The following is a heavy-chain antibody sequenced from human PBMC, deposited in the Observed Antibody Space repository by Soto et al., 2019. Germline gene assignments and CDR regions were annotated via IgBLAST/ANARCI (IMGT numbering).Heavy chain of an antibody. Sequence: QVQLQESGPGLVKPSGTLSLTCAVSGGSIRSNNRWSWVRQPPGKGLEWIGEIFHSGSTHYNPSLKTRVTISVDKSKNQFSLKLSSVTAADTAVYYCARVYSGSYSDYWGQGTLVTVSS. V-gene: IGHV4-4*02. CDR2: IFHSGST. CDR1: GGSIRSNNR. D-gene: IGHD1-26*01. J-gene: IGHJ4*02. CDR3: ARVYSGSYSDY.